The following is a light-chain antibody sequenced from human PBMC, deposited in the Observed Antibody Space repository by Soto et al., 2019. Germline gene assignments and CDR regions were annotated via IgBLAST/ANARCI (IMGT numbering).Light chain of an antibody. CDR2: GAS. Sequence: EIVLTQSPGTLSLSPGERATLSCRASQSISFTYLAWYQQKPGQAPRLLIYGASSRATGVPDRFSGSGSGTDFTLTVSRLEPEDFAVYYCQHTGTFGQGTKVEI. CDR3: QHTGT. V-gene: IGKV3-20*01. CDR1: QSISFTY. J-gene: IGKJ1*01.